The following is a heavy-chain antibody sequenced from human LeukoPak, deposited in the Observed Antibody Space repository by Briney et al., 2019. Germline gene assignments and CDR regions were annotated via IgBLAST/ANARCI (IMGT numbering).Heavy chain of an antibody. Sequence: PSETPSLTCTVYGASISSYYWSWIRQPPGQGLEWIGSVYYSGSTNYNPSLNIRVTISIDTAKSQFYLKLSSVTAADTAVYYCVRVLGSGWVVNWFDPWGQGTLVTVSS. V-gene: IGHV4-59*01. D-gene: IGHD6-19*01. CDR2: VYYSGST. J-gene: IGHJ5*02. CDR1: GASISSYY. CDR3: VRVLGSGWVVNWFDP.